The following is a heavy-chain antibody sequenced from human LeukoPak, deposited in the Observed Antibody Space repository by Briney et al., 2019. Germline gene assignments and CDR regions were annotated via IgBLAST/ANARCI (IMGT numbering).Heavy chain of an antibody. CDR2: IKQDGTEK. D-gene: IGHD1-14*01. J-gene: IGHJ4*02. CDR3: AKATGYLL. Sequence: GGSLRLSCAASGFTFTTYWMSWVRQAPGKGLEWVANIKQDGTEKYYVDSVKGRFTISRDNAKNSLYLQMNSLRAEDTAVYYCAKATGYLLWGQGTLVTVSS. CDR1: GFTFTTYW. V-gene: IGHV3-7*03.